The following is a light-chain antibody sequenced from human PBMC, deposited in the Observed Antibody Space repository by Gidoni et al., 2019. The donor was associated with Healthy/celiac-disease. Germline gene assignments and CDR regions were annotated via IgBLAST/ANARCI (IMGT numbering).Light chain of an antibody. J-gene: IGLJ2*01. Sequence: QSVLTQPPSASGTPGQSVTISRSGSSSNIGSNTVNWYPQLPGTAPKLLINSNNQRPLGVPDRLAGPKSGASACLASSGLQSEEEAEYDCAAWDDRLNGRVVFGGGTKRTVL. CDR3: AAWDDRLNGRVV. CDR1: SSNIGSNT. CDR2: SNN. V-gene: IGLV1-44*01.